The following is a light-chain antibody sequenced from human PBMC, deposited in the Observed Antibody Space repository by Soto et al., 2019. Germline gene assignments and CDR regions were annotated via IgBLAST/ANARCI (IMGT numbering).Light chain of an antibody. CDR1: SSNIGNND. CDR3: GTWDNSLSAV. Sequence: QSVLTQPPSVSAAPGQKVTISCSGSSSNIGNNDVSWYQLLPGTAPKLLIYDNNKRPSGIPDRFSGSKSGTSATLDITGLQTGDEADYYCGTWDNSLSAVFGGGTKVTVL. V-gene: IGLV1-51*01. J-gene: IGLJ2*01. CDR2: DNN.